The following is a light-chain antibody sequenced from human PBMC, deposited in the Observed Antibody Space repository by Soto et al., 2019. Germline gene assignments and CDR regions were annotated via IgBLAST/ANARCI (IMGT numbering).Light chain of an antibody. V-gene: IGKV3-20*01. CDR1: QSVTSNY. CDR2: GAS. Sequence: EIALTQSPGTLSLSPGERATLSCRASQSVTSNYLAWYQQKPGQAPRLLMFGASIRDTGIPDRFIGSGSGTDFTLTISRLEPEDFVVFYCYQYGSTPPTFGQGTKVDIK. J-gene: IGKJ1*01. CDR3: YQYGSTPPT.